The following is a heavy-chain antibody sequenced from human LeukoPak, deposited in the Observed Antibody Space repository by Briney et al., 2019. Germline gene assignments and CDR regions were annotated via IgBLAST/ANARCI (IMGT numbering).Heavy chain of an antibody. CDR3: ARANSSGWYKRLDY. CDR2: IYYSGST. Sequence: SETLSLTCTVSGGSISSSSYYWGWIRQPPGKGLEWIGSIYYSGSTYYNPSLKSRVTISVDTSKNQFSLKLSSVTAADTAVYYCARANSSGWYKRLDYWGQGTLVTVSS. J-gene: IGHJ4*02. CDR1: GGSISSSSYY. D-gene: IGHD6-19*01. V-gene: IGHV4-39*07.